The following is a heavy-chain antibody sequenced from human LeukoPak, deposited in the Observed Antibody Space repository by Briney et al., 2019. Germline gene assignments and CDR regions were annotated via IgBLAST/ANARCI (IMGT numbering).Heavy chain of an antibody. CDR3: ARSRITIFGVVTTLFDY. V-gene: IGHV1-3*01. J-gene: IGHJ4*02. D-gene: IGHD3-3*01. CDR2: INAGNGNT. Sequence: ASVTVSCKASGYTFTSYAMHWVRQAPGQRLEWMGWINAGNGNTKYSQKFQGRVTITRDTSASTAYMELSSLRSEDTAVYYCARSRITIFGVVTTLFDYWGQGTLVTVSS. CDR1: GYTFTSYA.